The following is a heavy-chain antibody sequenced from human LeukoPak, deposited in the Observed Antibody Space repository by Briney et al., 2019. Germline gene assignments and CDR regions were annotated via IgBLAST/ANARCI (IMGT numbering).Heavy chain of an antibody. V-gene: IGHV3-20*04. CDR2: INWNGGST. J-gene: IGHJ4*02. CDR3: ARDSYSSRWYPSGY. D-gene: IGHD6-13*01. CDR1: GFTFDDYG. Sequence: GGSLRLSCAASGFTFDDYGMSWVRQAPGKGLEWVSGINWNGGSTGYADSVKGRFTISRDNAKNSLYLQMNSLRAEDTALYYCARDSYSSRWYPSGYWGQGTLVTVSS.